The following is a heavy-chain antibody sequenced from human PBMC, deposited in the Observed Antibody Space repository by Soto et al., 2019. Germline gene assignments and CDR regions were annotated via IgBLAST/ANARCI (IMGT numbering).Heavy chain of an antibody. CDR3: VKERVAVAGNYFDY. J-gene: IGHJ4*02. D-gene: IGHD6-19*01. Sequence: GGSLRLSCSASGFTFSSYAMHWVRQAPGKGLEYVSAISSNGGSTYSADSVKGRFTISRDNSKNTLYLQMSSLRAEDTAVYYCVKERVAVAGNYFDYWGQGTLVTVSS. V-gene: IGHV3-64D*06. CDR2: ISSNGGST. CDR1: GFTFSSYA.